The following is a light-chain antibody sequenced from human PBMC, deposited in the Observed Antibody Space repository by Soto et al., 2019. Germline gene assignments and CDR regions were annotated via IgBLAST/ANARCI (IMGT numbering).Light chain of an antibody. CDR3: QQYSRYST. CDR1: QSISSW. Sequence: DIQMTQSPSTLSASVVDRVTITCLASQSISSWLAWYQQKPGKAPKLLIYDASSLESGVPSRFSGSGSGTEFTLTISSLQPDDFATYYCQQYSRYSTFGQGTKVDIK. J-gene: IGKJ1*01. CDR2: DAS. V-gene: IGKV1-5*01.